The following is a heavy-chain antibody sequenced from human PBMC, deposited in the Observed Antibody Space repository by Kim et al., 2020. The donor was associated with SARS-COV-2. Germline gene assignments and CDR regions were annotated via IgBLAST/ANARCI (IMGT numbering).Heavy chain of an antibody. CDR3: ATASPMTTVTTSWFDP. D-gene: IGHD4-17*01. J-gene: IGHJ5*02. V-gene: IGHV1-24*01. Sequence: KFQGRVTMTEDTSTDTAYMELSSLRSEDTAVYYCATASPMTTVTTSWFDPWGQGTLVTVSS.